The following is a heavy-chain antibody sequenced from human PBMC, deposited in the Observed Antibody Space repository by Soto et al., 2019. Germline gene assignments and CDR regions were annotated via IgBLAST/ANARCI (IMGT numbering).Heavy chain of an antibody. CDR1: GYTFTNHG. V-gene: IGHV1-18*01. CDR2: ISGNDGNT. Sequence: QVQLVQSGAEVKNPGASVKVSCKASGYTFTNHGISWVRQAPGQGLEWMGWISGNDGNTKYAQKLQGRVTMTIDKXXXXXXXXXXXXXXXXXXXXXXXXXXXXXXXXXDYWGQGTLVTVSS. CDR3: XXXXXXXXXXXDY. J-gene: IGHJ4*02.